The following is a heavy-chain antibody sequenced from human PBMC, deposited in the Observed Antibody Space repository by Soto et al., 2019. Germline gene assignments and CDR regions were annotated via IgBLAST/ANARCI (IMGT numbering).Heavy chain of an antibody. D-gene: IGHD3-22*01. CDR1: GFTFSSYS. J-gene: IGHJ4*02. CDR3: AKDYAYYYDSSGYWIDY. CDR2: ISGSGGST. Sequence: GGSLRLSCAASGFTFSSYSMSWVRQAPGKGLEWVSAISGSGGSTYYADSVKGRFTISRDNSKNTLYLQMNSLRAEDTAVYYCAKDYAYYYDSSGYWIDYWGQGTLVTVSS. V-gene: IGHV3-23*01.